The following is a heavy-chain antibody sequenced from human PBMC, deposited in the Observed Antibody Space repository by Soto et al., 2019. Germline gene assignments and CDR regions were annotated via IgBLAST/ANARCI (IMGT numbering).Heavy chain of an antibody. J-gene: IGHJ3*02. D-gene: IGHD3-10*01. CDR1: GFTVSSNY. V-gene: IGHV3-53*01. CDR3: ARAITYYYGSGSYSDAFDI. Sequence: GGSLRLSCAASGFTVSSNYMNWVRQAPGKGLEWVSVIYSGGSTYYADPVKGRFTISRDNSKNTLYLQMNSLRAEDTAVYYCARAITYYYGSGSYSDAFDIWGQGTMVTVSS. CDR2: IYSGGST.